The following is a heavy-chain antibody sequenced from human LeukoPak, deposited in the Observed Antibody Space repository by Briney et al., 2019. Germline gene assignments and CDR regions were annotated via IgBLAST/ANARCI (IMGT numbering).Heavy chain of an antibody. CDR3: ARRDSYNWKAFDY. D-gene: IGHD1-20*01. J-gene: IGHJ4*02. CDR1: GDSFITYW. CDR2: IYPGDSDT. Sequence: GESLKISCKGSGDSFITYWIGWVRQMPGKGLEWMGIIYPGDSDTRYSPSFQGQVTISADKSINTAYLQWSSLKASDTAMYYCARRDSYNWKAFDYWGQGTLVTVSS. V-gene: IGHV5-51*01.